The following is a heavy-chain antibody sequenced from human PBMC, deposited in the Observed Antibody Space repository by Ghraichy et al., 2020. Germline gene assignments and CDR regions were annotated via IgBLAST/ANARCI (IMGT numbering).Heavy chain of an antibody. Sequence: GGSLRLSCAASGFTFSSYAMSWVRQAPGKGLEWVSAISGSGGSTYYADSVKGRFTISRDNSKNTLYLQMNSLRAEDTAVYYCAVLGRIAVAGAFDYWGQGTLVTVSS. CDR3: AVLGRIAVAGAFDY. J-gene: IGHJ4*02. V-gene: IGHV3-23*01. D-gene: IGHD6-19*01. CDR2: ISGSGGST. CDR1: GFTFSSYA.